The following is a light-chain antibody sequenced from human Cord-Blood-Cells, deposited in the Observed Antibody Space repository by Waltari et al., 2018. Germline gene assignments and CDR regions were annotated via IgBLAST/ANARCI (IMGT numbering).Light chain of an antibody. Sequence: QSALTQPASVSGSPGQSITISCTGTSRDVGGYNYVSWYQQHPGKAPKLLIYDVSNRPSGVSNRFSCSKSGNTASLTISGLQAEDDADYYCSSYTSSSTLVFGTGTKVTVL. CDR2: DVS. CDR3: SSYTSSSTLV. V-gene: IGLV2-14*01. J-gene: IGLJ1*01. CDR1: SRDVGGYNY.